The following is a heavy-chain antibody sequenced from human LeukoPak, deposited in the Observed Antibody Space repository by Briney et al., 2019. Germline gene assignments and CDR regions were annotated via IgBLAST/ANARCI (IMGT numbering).Heavy chain of an antibody. V-gene: IGHV3-74*01. CDR1: GFTFSRSA. J-gene: IGHJ5*02. Sequence: GGSLRLSCAASGFTFSRSAMHWVRQAPGKGLVWVSRINTDGSVTNYADSVKGRFTIFRDNAKNTLYLQMNSLRAEDTAVYYCARDLTPAWFDPWGQGSLVTVS. CDR3: ARDLTPAWFDP. CDR2: INTDGSVT.